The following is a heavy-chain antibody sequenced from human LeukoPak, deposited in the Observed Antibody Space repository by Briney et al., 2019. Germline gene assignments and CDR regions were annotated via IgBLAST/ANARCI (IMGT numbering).Heavy chain of an antibody. CDR2: IYYSGNT. D-gene: IGHD6-19*01. CDR3: ARETSLTGYASGLGFNY. V-gene: IGHV4-59*01. Sequence: SETLSLTCTVSGGSISSYYWSWIRQPPGRGLECIGYIYYSGNTNYNPSLKSRVTISIDTSKNQFSLRLTSVTAADTATYYCARETSLTGYASGLGFNYWGQGILVTVSS. CDR1: GGSISSYY. J-gene: IGHJ4*02.